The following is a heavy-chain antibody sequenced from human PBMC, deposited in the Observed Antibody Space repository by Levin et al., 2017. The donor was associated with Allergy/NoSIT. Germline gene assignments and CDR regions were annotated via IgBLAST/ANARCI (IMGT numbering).Heavy chain of an antibody. Sequence: GESLKISCAASGFTFSSYGMHWVRQAPGKGLEWVAVISYDGSNKYYADSVKGRFTISRDNSKNTLYLQMNSLRAEDTAVYYCAKDFYYYGSGSYYGAGMDVWGQGTTVTVSS. D-gene: IGHD3-10*01. J-gene: IGHJ6*02. V-gene: IGHV3-30*18. CDR3: AKDFYYYGSGSYYGAGMDV. CDR2: ISYDGSNK. CDR1: GFTFSSYG.